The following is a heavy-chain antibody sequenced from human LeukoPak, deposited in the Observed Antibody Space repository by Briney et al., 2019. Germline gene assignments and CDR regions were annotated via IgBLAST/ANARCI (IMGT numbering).Heavy chain of an antibody. J-gene: IGHJ4*02. Sequence: PSETLSLTCTVSGGSISSSSYYWGWIRQPPGKGLEWIGSIYYSGSTYYNPSLKSRVTISVDTSNNQFSLKLSSVTAADTAVYYCARWLQLTHYFDYWGQGTLVTVSS. D-gene: IGHD5-24*01. CDR3: ARWLQLTHYFDY. V-gene: IGHV4-39*01. CDR2: IYYSGST. CDR1: GGSISSSSYY.